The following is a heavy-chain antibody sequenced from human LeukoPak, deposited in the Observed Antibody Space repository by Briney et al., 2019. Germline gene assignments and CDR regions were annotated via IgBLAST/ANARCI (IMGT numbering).Heavy chain of an antibody. CDR2: IGGSGGARGGSA. CDR1: GFTFSTYA. V-gene: IGHV3-23*01. J-gene: IGHJ3*02. D-gene: IGHD5-18*01. Sequence: PGGSLRLSCAASGFTFSTYAMSWVRQAPGKGLEWVSAIGGSGGARGGSAYYADSVKGRFTISRDNSKNTLYLQMNSLRAEDTAVYYCAKGRQQWWTFDALDIWGRGTMVTVSS. CDR3: AKGRQQWWTFDALDI.